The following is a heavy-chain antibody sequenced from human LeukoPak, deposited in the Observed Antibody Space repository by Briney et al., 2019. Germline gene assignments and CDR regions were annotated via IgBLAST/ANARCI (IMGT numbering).Heavy chain of an antibody. CDR2: INHSGST. D-gene: IGHD1-26*01. V-gene: IGHV4-34*01. J-gene: IGHJ4*02. CDR1: GGSFSGYY. Sequence: SETLSLTCAVYGGSFSGYYWSWIRQPPGKGLGWIGEINHSGSTNYNPSLKSRVTISVDTSKNQFSLKLSSVTAADTAVYYCAGVVGATAFDYWGQGTLVTVSS. CDR3: AGVVGATAFDY.